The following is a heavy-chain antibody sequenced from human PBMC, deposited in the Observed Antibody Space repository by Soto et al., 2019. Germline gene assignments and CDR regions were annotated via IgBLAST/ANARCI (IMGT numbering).Heavy chain of an antibody. CDR3: ASRLLSVDAFDI. CDR2: INPNSGGT. D-gene: IGHD6-6*01. Sequence: GXSVKVSCMASVYTFTGYYMHWVRQAPGQGLEWMGWINPNSGGTNYAQKFQGRVTMTRDTSISTAYIELSSLRSDDTAVYYCASRLLSVDAFDIWGQGKMVTVSS. CDR1: VYTFTGYY. V-gene: IGHV1-2*02. J-gene: IGHJ3*02.